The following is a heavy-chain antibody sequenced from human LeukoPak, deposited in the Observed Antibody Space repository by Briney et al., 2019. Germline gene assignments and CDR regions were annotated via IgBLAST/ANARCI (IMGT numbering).Heavy chain of an antibody. D-gene: IGHD4-11*01. CDR1: GFTFSSYA. CDR2: ISYDGSNK. J-gene: IGHJ4*02. Sequence: PGRSLRLSCAASGFTFSSYAMHWVRQAPGKGLEWVAVISYDGSNKYYADSVKGRFTISRDNAKNSLYLQMNSLRAEDTALYYCARERYSNNDYWGQGTLVTVSS. CDR3: ARERYSNNDY. V-gene: IGHV3-30*04.